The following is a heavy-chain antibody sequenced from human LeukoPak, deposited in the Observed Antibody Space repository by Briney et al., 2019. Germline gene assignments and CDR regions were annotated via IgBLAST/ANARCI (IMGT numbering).Heavy chain of an antibody. V-gene: IGHV5-51*01. Sequence: GESLKISCKCSDCRFDSYWIVWVRQMPGKGLEWMGIIYPGDSDTRYSPSFQGQVTISADKSISTAYLQWSSLKASDTAMCYCAATYYHDSSGYLEGAFDIWGQGTMVTVSS. CDR2: IYPGDSDT. CDR1: DCRFDSYW. J-gene: IGHJ3*02. CDR3: AATYYHDSSGYLEGAFDI. D-gene: IGHD3-22*01.